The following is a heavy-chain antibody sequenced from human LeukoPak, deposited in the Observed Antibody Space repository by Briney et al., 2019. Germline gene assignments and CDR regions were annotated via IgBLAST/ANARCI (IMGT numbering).Heavy chain of an antibody. CDR1: GYTFTSYD. CDR2: INAGHGDT. J-gene: IGHJ4*02. CDR3: ARGAGFAEPLPEY. D-gene: IGHD1-14*01. Sequence: ASVKVSCKASGYTFTSYDINWVRQAPGQRLEWMGRINAGHGDTKYSQKFQGRVTITRDTSASTAYMELSSLRSEDTAVYYCARGAGFAEPLPEYWGQGTLLTVSS. V-gene: IGHV1-3*01.